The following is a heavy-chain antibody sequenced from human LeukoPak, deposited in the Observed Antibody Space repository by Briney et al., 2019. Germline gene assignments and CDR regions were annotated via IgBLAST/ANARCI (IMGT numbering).Heavy chain of an antibody. D-gene: IGHD2-2*01. V-gene: IGHV3-30-3*01. CDR3: ARDLGRYCSSTSCSPGFDY. CDR1: GFTFSSYA. Sequence: GGSLRLSCAASGFTFSSYAMHWVRQAPGKGLEWVAVISYDGSNKYYADSVKGRFTISRDNSKNTLYLQMNSLRAEDTAVYYCARDLGRYCSSTSCSPGFDYWGQGTLVTVSS. CDR2: ISYDGSNK. J-gene: IGHJ4*02.